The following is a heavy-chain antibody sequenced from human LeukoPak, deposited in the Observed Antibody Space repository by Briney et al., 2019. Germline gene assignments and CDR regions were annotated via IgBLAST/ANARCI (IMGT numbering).Heavy chain of an antibody. CDR3: ARGPSLVRYLYYYMDV. V-gene: IGHV4-59*01. CDR1: GGSISSYY. CDR2: IYYSGST. Sequence: SETLSLTCTVSGGSISSYYWSWIRQPPGKGLEWIGYIYYSGSTNYNPSLKSRVTISVDTSKNQFSLKLSSVTAADTAVYYCARGPSLVRYLYYYMDVWGKGTTVTVSS. J-gene: IGHJ6*03. D-gene: IGHD2/OR15-2a*01.